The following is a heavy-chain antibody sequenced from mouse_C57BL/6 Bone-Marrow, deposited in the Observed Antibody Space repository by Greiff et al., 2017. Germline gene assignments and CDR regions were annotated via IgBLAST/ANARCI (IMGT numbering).Heavy chain of an antibody. J-gene: IGHJ2*01. CDR3: TRETFYYGKDY. V-gene: IGHV1-15*01. CDR2: IDPETGGT. CDR1: GYTFTDYE. Sequence: VKLQESGAELVRPGASVTLSCKASGYTFTDYEMHWVKQTPVHGLEWIGAIDPETGGTAYNQKFKGKAILTADKSSSTAYMELRSLTSEDSAVYYCTRETFYYGKDYWGQGTTLTVSS. D-gene: IGHD2-1*01.